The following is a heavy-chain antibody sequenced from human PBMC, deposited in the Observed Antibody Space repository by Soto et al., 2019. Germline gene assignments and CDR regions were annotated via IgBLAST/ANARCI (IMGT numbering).Heavy chain of an antibody. CDR3: ARDHPHSYGVYYFDY. CDR1: GGSISNYY. V-gene: IGHV4-59*01. Sequence: PSETLSLTCTVSGGSISNYYWSWIRQSPGKGLEWIGYIYSSGSTHYNPSLQNRVNISIDTSKNQVSLKMNSVTAADTAVYYCARDHPHSYGVYYFDYWGQGTPVTVS. D-gene: IGHD5-18*01. CDR2: IYSSGST. J-gene: IGHJ4*02.